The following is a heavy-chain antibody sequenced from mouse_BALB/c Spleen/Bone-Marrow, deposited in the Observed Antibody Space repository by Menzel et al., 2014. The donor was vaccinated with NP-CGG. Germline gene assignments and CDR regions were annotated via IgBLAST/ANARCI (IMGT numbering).Heavy chain of an antibody. CDR2: IDPANGNT. D-gene: IGHD4-1*01. CDR3: ARWEYYAMDY. CDR1: GFTIKDTY. J-gene: IGHJ4*01. V-gene: IGHV14-3*02. Sequence: EVQLQQSGAELMKPGASVKLSCTASGFTIKDTYMHWVKQRPEQGLEWIGRIDPANGNTKYDPKFQGKATITADTSSNTAFLQLSSLTSEDTAVYYFARWEYYAMDYWGQGTSVTVSS.